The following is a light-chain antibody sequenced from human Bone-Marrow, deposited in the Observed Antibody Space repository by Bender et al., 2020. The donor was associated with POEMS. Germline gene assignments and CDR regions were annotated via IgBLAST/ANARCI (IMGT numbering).Light chain of an antibody. V-gene: IGLV1-51*02. CDR2: EDD. CDR3: QSYDNSLGGWV. Sequence: QSVLTQPPSVSAAPGQRGTISCSGSSSNIGKNYVSWYQHVPGTAPKLLIYEDDKRPSGIPDRFSGSKSGTSASLAITGLQAEDEGDYYCQSYDNSLGGWVFGGGTKLTVL. CDR1: SSNIGKNY. J-gene: IGLJ3*02.